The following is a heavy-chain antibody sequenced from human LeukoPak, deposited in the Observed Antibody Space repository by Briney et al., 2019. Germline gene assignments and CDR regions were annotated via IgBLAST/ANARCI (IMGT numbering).Heavy chain of an antibody. CDR2: INHRGST. CDR1: GGSFSGYY. CDR3: ARQVYSSSWSYYFEY. V-gene: IGHV4-34*01. D-gene: IGHD6-13*01. J-gene: IGHJ4*02. Sequence: SETLSLTCAVYGGSFSGYYWSWIRQPPGKGLEWIGEINHRGSTNYNPSLKSRVTVSLDTSKNQFSLKLSSVTAADTAEYYCARQVYSSSWSYYFEYWGQGILVTVSS.